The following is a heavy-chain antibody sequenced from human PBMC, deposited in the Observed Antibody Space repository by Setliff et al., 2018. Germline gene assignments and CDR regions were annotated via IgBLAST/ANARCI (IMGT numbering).Heavy chain of an antibody. Sequence: GGSLRLSCAASGFTFSSYWMHWVRQAPGKGLVWVSRIDTDGSITDYADSVKGRFTISRDNARNTLYLQMNSLRAEDTAVYYCVRAHPHDYGDYVDYWGQGTLVTVSS. J-gene: IGHJ4*02. CDR3: VRAHPHDYGDYVDY. D-gene: IGHD4-17*01. V-gene: IGHV3-74*01. CDR2: IDTDGSIT. CDR1: GFTFSSYW.